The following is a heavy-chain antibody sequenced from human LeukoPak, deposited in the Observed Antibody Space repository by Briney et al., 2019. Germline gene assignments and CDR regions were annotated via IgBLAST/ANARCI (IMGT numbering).Heavy chain of an antibody. CDR1: GFTFSSYA. D-gene: IGHD3-22*01. Sequence: PGGSLRLSCAASGFTFSSYAMSWVRQAPGKGLEWVSAISGSGGSTYYADPVKGQFAISRVNSKNTLYLQMNSLRAEDTAVYYCAKDRYYDSSGYYLVADYWGQGTPVTVSS. J-gene: IGHJ4*02. CDR3: AKDRYYDSSGYYLVADY. CDR2: ISGSGGST. V-gene: IGHV3-23*01.